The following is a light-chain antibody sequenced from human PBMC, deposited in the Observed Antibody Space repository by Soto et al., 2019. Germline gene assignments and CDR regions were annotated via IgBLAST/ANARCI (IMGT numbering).Light chain of an antibody. Sequence: IQLTQSPSSVSGSVGDSVTITCRASQDITRWLAWYQQKPGKAPKLLIYGASSLQSGVPSRFSGSGSETDFTLTISSLQPEDSATYYCQQTNTFPLTFGGGTKVDIK. CDR1: QDITRW. CDR2: GAS. V-gene: IGKV1-12*01. J-gene: IGKJ4*01. CDR3: QQTNTFPLT.